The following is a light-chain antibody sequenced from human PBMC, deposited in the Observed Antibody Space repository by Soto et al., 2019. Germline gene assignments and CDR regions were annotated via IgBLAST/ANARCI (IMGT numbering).Light chain of an antibody. CDR3: HSRA. CDR2: DAS. J-gene: IGKJ5*01. V-gene: IGKV1-5*01. CDR1: QSINIW. Sequence: DIQMTQSPSTLSASVGDRVTITCRTSQSINIWLAWYQQKPGKAPKLLIYDASTLESGVPSRFSGSGSETEFTLTISRLQPDDFATYCCHSRAFGQGTRLEIK.